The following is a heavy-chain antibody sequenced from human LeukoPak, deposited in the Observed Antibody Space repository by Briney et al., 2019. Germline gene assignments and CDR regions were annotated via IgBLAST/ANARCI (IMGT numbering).Heavy chain of an antibody. Sequence: PGGSLRLSCAASGFTFSSYGMHWVRQAPGKGLEWVAFIRFDGIDKYYADSVKGRFTISRDNAKNSLYPQMNSLRAEDTAVYYCARDYGEYYYDSSGYYGGFDYWGQGTLVTVSS. V-gene: IGHV3-30*02. CDR1: GFTFSSYG. D-gene: IGHD3-22*01. CDR2: IRFDGIDK. J-gene: IGHJ4*02. CDR3: ARDYGEYYYDSSGYYGGFDY.